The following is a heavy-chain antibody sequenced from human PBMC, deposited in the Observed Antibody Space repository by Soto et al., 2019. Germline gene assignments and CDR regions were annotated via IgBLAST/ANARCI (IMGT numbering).Heavy chain of an antibody. CDR2: IYWDDDK. CDR3: AHSYLSRWYFDL. D-gene: IGHD3-16*02. CDR1: GFSLSTSGVG. Sequence: QITLKESGPTLVKPTQTLTLTCTFSGFSLSTSGVGVGWIRQPPGKALEWLALIYWDDDKRYSPSLKSRLTIXKXXSKNQVVLTMPNMDPVDTATYYCAHSYLSRWYFDLWGRGTLVTVSS. V-gene: IGHV2-5*02. J-gene: IGHJ2*01.